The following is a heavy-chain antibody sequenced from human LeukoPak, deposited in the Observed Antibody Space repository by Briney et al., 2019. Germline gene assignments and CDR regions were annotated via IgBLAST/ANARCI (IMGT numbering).Heavy chain of an antibody. CDR3: ARDVLSNGDSGVDY. CDR2: ISGSSTTI. D-gene: IGHD2-15*01. J-gene: IGHJ4*02. CDR1: GFTFISYT. Sequence: QPGGSLRLSCASSGFTFISYTMTWVRQAPGKGLEWVSYISGSSTTIYYADSVKGRFTISGDNAKNSLYLQMNSLRDEDTAVYYCARDVLSNGDSGVDYWGQGTLVTVSS. V-gene: IGHV3-48*02.